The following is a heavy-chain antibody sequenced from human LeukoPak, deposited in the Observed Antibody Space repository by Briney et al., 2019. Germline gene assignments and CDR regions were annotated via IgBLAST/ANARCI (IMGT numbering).Heavy chain of an antibody. V-gene: IGHV3-48*03. D-gene: IGHD6-6*01. CDR2: ISSSGGII. Sequence: GGSLRLSCAASGFTFSSYEMNWVRQAPGKGLEWVAYISSSGGIIYYADSVKGRFTISRDNAKNSLYLQMNSLRAEDTAVYYCAREGYSSSSEFVYWGQGTLVTVSS. J-gene: IGHJ4*02. CDR3: AREGYSSSSEFVY. CDR1: GFTFSSYE.